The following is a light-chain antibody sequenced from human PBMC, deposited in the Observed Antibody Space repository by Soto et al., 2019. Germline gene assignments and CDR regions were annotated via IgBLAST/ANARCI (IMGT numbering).Light chain of an antibody. V-gene: IGLV1-47*01. CDR2: RND. CDR3: AAWDDSLSGFYV. J-gene: IGLJ1*01. CDR1: SSNIGGNS. Sequence: QSVLTQPPSASGAPGQRVTISCSGSSSNIGGNSVSWYQQLPGTAPKLLIYRNDQRPSGVPVRFSGSKSGTSASLAISGLRSEDEADYYCAAWDDSLSGFYVFGTGTKVTVL.